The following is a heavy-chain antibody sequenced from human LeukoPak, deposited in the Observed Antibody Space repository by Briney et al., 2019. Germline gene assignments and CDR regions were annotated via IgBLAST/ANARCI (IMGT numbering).Heavy chain of an antibody. CDR3: ARGYCSSTSCLWYFDY. J-gene: IGHJ4*02. CDR2: ISGSGGST. Sequence: GGSLRLSCAASGFTFSSYAMSWVRQAPGKGLEWVSVISGSGGSTYYADSVKGRFTISRDNSKNTLYLQMNSLRAEDTAVYYCARGYCSSTSCLWYFDYWGQGTLVTVSS. CDR1: GFTFSSYA. V-gene: IGHV3-23*01. D-gene: IGHD2-2*01.